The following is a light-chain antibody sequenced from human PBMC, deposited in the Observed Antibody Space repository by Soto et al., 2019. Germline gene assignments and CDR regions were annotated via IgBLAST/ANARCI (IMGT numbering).Light chain of an antibody. J-gene: IGKJ2*01. CDR1: QSVSHY. CDR2: DTS. CDR3: QQRSNWPPYT. Sequence: EIVLTQSPATLSLSPGESATLSCRANQSVSHYLAWYQQKPGQAPRLLIYDTSNRAADIPARFSGRGSGTDFTLTISSLEPEDFAVYYCQQRSNWPPYTFGQGTKLEIK. V-gene: IGKV3-11*01.